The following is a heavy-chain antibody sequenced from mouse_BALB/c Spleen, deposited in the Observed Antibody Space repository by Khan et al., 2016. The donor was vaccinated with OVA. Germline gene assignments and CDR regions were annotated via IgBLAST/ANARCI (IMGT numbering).Heavy chain of an antibody. CDR2: IDPPNDDS. D-gene: IGHD2-1*01. CDR1: GFNIKDTY. CDR3: ATLYGNPLAY. J-gene: IGHJ3*01. Sequence: VQLKESGAELVKPGASVKLSCSASGFNIKDTYIHWVKQRPEQGLEWIGRIDPPNDDSKYGPKFQDQATLTADTSSNTVYLQLSSLTSEDTAVYYCATLYGNPLAYGGQGTLVSVSA. V-gene: IGHV14-3*02.